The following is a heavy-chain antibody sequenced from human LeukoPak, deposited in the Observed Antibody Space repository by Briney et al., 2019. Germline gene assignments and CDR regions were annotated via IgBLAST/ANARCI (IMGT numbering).Heavy chain of an antibody. CDR1: GYTFTSYY. V-gene: IGHV1-46*01. D-gene: IGHD3-22*01. J-gene: IGHJ4*02. CDR3: ARTTLDYYDSSGPWDY. Sequence: ASVTVSCTASGYTFTSYYMHWVRQAPGQGLEWMGIINPSGGSTSYAQKFQGRVTMTRDTSTSTVYMELSSLRSEDTAVYYCARTTLDYYDSSGPWDYWGQGTLVTVSS. CDR2: INPSGGST.